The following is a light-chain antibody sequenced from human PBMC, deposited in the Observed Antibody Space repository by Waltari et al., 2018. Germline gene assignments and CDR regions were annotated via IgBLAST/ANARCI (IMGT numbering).Light chain of an antibody. Sequence: ETVMTQSPATLSVSPGETATLSCRASQTISSNLAWYQQKPGQAPRLPIHGASTRAIGIPDRISGSGSGTQFTLTISSLQSEDFAVYYCQQYNNWPPWTFGQGTKVEIK. CDR1: QTISSN. V-gene: IGKV3-15*01. J-gene: IGKJ1*01. CDR2: GAS. CDR3: QQYNNWPPWT.